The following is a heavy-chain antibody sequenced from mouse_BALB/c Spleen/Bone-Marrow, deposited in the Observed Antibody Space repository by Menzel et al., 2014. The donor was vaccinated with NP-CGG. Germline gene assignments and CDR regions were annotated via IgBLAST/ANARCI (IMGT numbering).Heavy chain of an antibody. Sequence: EVQLQQSGAELVKPGASVKLSCTASGFNIKDTYMHWVKQRPEQGLEWIGRIDPANGNTKYDPKFQGKATITADTSSNTAFLQLSSLTSEDTAVYYCARWEYYAMDYWGQGTSVTVSS. V-gene: IGHV14-3*02. CDR3: ARWEYYAMDY. D-gene: IGHD4-1*01. CDR2: IDPANGNT. J-gene: IGHJ4*01. CDR1: GFNIKDTY.